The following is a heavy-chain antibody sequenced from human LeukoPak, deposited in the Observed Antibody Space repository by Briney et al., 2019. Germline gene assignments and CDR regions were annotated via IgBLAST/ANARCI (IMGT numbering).Heavy chain of an antibody. Sequence: GGSLRLSCAASGFTFSSYSMNWVRQAPGKGLEWVSSISSSSSYIYYADSVKGRFTISRDNAKNSLYLQMNSLRAEDTAVYYCARAFQWLATFDYWGQGTLVTASS. J-gene: IGHJ4*02. CDR1: GFTFSSYS. CDR2: ISSSSSYI. V-gene: IGHV3-21*04. CDR3: ARAFQWLATFDY. D-gene: IGHD6-19*01.